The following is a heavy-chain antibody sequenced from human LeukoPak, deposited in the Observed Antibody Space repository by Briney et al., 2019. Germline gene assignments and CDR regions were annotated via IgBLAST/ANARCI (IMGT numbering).Heavy chain of an antibody. D-gene: IGHD2-2*01. CDR3: ARHLLGRSQLLSDY. J-gene: IGHJ4*02. CDR2: ISAYNGNT. Sequence: GASVKVSCKASGYTFTSYGISWVRQAPGQGLEWMGWISAYNGNTNYAQKLQGRVTMTTDTSTSTAYMELRSLRSDDTAVYYCARHLLGRSQLLSDYWGKGTLVTVSS. V-gene: IGHV1-18*04. CDR1: GYTFTSYG.